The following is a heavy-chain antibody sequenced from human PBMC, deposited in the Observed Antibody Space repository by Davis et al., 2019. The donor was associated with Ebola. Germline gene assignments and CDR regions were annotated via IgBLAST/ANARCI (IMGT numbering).Heavy chain of an antibody. Sequence: GSLRLSCAVYGGSFSGYYWSWIRQPPGKGLEWIGEINHSGSTNYNPSLKSRVTISVDTSKNQFSLKLSSVTAADTAVYYCARFVAGYDFWSGYYYYFDYWGQGTLVTVSS. J-gene: IGHJ4*02. CDR2: INHSGST. D-gene: IGHD3-3*01. CDR1: GGSFSGYY. V-gene: IGHV4-34*01. CDR3: ARFVAGYDFWSGYYYYFDY.